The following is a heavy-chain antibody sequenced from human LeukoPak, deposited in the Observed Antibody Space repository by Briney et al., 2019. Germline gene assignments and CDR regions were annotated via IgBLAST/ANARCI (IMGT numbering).Heavy chain of an antibody. J-gene: IGHJ6*02. Sequence: ASVKVSCKASGYTFTSYGISWVRQAPGQGLEWMGWISAYNGNKNYAQKLQGRVTMTTDTSTSTAYMELRSLRSDDTAVYYCARDRPFNMIVVVTEDYYYGMDVWGQGTTVTVSS. CDR3: ARDRPFNMIVVVTEDYYYGMDV. CDR1: GYTFTSYG. D-gene: IGHD3-22*01. CDR2: ISAYNGNK. V-gene: IGHV1-18*01.